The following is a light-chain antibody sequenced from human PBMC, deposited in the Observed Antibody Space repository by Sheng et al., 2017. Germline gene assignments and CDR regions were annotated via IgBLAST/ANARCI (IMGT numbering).Light chain of an antibody. Sequence: EILLTQSPGTLSLSPGERATLSCRASLTVNTNYLAWYQKRPGQAPRVLIYGASNRATGIPDRFSGSGSGRDFTLTISRLEPEDFAVYHCQQRSNWPLTFGGGTKVEI. J-gene: IGKJ4*01. CDR3: QQRSNWPLT. V-gene: IGKV3D-20*02. CDR2: GAS. CDR1: LTVNTNY.